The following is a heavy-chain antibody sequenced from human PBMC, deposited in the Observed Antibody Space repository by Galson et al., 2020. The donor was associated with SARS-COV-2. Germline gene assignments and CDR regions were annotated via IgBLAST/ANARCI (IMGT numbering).Heavy chain of an antibody. CDR3: AHRASVLLKWDSYGYNY. J-gene: IGHJ4*02. CDR2: IYWDDDK. Sequence: SGPTLVKPTQTLTLTCTFSGFSLSTSGVGVGWIRQSPGKALEWLALIYWDDDKRYSPSLQSRLTITKDTSKNQVVLTMTNMDPVDTGTYFCAHRASVLLKWDSYGYNYWGQGTLVTVSS. CDR1: GFSLSTSGVG. D-gene: IGHD3-16*01. V-gene: IGHV2-5*02.